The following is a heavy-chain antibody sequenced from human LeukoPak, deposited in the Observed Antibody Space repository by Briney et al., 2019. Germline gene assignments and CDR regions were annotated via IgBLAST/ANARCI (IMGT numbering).Heavy chain of an antibody. CDR1: GYTFTSYY. CDR3: ARALGYNRYYYYYGMDV. Sequence: ASVKVSCKASGYTFTSYYMHWVRQAPGQGLEWMGIINPSGGSTSCAQKFQGRVTMTRDTSTSTVYVELSSLRSEDTAVYYCARALGYNRYYYYYGMDVWGQGTTVTVSS. CDR2: INPSGGST. J-gene: IGHJ6*02. D-gene: IGHD5-24*01. V-gene: IGHV1-46*01.